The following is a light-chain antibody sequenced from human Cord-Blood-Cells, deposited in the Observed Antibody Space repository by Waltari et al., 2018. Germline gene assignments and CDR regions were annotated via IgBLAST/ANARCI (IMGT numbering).Light chain of an antibody. CDR2: DAS. J-gene: IGKJ4*01. CDR3: QQRSNWPPLT. Sequence: EIVLTQSPATLSLSPGERATLSYRASQSVSSYLAWYQQKPCQAPRLLIYDASNRATGIPARFSGSGSGTDFTLTISSLEPEDFAVYYCQQRSNWPPLTFGGGTKVEIK. CDR1: QSVSSY. V-gene: IGKV3-11*01.